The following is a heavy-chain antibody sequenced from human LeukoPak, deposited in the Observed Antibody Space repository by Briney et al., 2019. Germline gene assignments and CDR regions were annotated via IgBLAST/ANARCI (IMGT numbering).Heavy chain of an antibody. CDR2: IIPIFGTA. CDR1: GGTFSSYA. J-gene: IGHJ4*02. Sequence: ASVKVSCKASGGTFSSYAISWVRQAPGQGLEWMGGIIPIFGTANYAQKFQGRVTITADGSTSTAYIELSSLRSEDTAVYYCARGNLLTIFGVVIHYYFDYWGQGTLVTVSS. CDR3: ARGNLLTIFGVVIHYYFDY. D-gene: IGHD3-3*01. V-gene: IGHV1-69*13.